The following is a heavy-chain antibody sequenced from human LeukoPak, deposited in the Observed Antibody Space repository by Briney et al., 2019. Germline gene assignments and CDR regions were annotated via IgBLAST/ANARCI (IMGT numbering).Heavy chain of an antibody. CDR1: GGSISPYY. D-gene: IGHD6-13*01. V-gene: IGHV4-59*12. J-gene: IGHJ4*02. Sequence: PSETLSLTCFVSGGSISPYYWSWIRQPPGKPLEWIGYVYYSGSTNYNPYLTSRVTISVDTSNNQFSLRLGSVTAADTAVYYCARSVSVEQLADYWGPGNLVTVSS. CDR3: ARSVSVEQLADY. CDR2: VYYSGST.